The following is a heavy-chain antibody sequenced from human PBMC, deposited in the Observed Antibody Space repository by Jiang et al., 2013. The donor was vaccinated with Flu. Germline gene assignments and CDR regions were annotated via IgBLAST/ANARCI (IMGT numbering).Heavy chain of an antibody. V-gene: IGHV3-30*18. D-gene: IGHD3-10*01. Sequence: QLVESGGGVVQPGKSLRLSCAASGFTFSTSGMHWVRQAPGKGLDWVAMISYDGTRKYYADSVKARFNISRDNSKNTLYLQMNSLSAEDSAVYYCAKDLTQLLFFEYKYFGMDVWGQGTTVTVFS. CDR1: GFTFSTSG. J-gene: IGHJ6*02. CDR2: ISYDGTRK. CDR3: AKDLTQLLFFEYKYFGMDV.